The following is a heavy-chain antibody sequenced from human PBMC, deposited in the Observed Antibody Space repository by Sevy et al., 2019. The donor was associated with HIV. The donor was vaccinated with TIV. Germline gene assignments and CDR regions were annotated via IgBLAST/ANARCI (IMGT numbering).Heavy chain of an antibody. CDR3: ARDGGCSSTSCLLYFDS. J-gene: IGHJ4*02. D-gene: IGHD2-2*01. CDR2: ISSRSSYI. V-gene: IGHV3-21*01. Sequence: GGSLRLSCAASGFTFSDYDMNWVRQAPGKGLEWVSSISSRSSYIHYANSVRGRFTISRDNAKNSLYLQMNSLRVDDTAVYFCARDGGCSSTSCLLYFDSWGQGALVTVSS. CDR1: GFTFSDYD.